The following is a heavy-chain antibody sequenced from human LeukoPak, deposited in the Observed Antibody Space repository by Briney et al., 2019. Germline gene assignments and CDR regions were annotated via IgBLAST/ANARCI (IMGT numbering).Heavy chain of an antibody. Sequence: GGSLRLSCAASGVTFRSTSMSWVRQAPGKGLEWVAFTVGGGDGTYYADSVKGRFTISRDNSNNTLYLQMNSLRAEDTAVYYCAKLATSWGQGTLVTVSS. CDR3: AKLATS. CDR2: TVGGGDGT. CDR1: GVTFRSTS. V-gene: IGHV3-23*01. J-gene: IGHJ4*02. D-gene: IGHD5-12*01.